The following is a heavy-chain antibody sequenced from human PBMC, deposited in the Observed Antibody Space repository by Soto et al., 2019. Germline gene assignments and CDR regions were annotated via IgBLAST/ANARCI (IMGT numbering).Heavy chain of an antibody. CDR2: IFFSGDT. CDR3: ARDNYGGMRDF. CDR1: DGTVLTGGYY. J-gene: IGHJ4*02. D-gene: IGHD4-17*01. Sequence: AQSVTCTVSDGTVLTGGYYGNWIRQRPGEGLQWIGKIFFSGDTHYSPALKSRLFISIDTSKNQFSLKLSSVTAADTAIYYCARDNYGGMRDFWGPGTLVTVSP. V-gene: IGHV4-31*03.